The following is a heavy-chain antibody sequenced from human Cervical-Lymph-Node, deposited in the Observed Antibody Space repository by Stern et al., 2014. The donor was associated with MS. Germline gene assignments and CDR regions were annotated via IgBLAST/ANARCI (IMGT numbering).Heavy chain of an antibody. J-gene: IGHJ3*02. D-gene: IGHD3-22*01. Sequence: EVQLKESGAEVKKPGESLKISCAATGYAFSTNWMGWVRQQPRKGLEWTGLIYPGDSDTRCCPSFQGHVTISTDNSITTAYLQWSSLKASDTAMYYCARQTYYDSSGYDDAFDIWGPGTLVTVSS. CDR3: ARQTYYDSSGYDDAFDI. CDR2: IYPGDSDT. V-gene: IGHV5-51*01. CDR1: GYAFSTNW.